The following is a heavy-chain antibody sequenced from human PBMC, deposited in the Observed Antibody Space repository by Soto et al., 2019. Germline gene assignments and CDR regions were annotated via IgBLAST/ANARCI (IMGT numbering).Heavy chain of an antibody. CDR2: ISETGKTI. D-gene: IGHD2-15*01. V-gene: IGHV3-48*02. J-gene: IGHJ6*02. CDR3: AKSSGDRYFSDMDV. Sequence: PGGSLRLSCAASGFTFSKYSMNWVRQAPGKGLEWVSYISETGKTIHYADSVKGRFTISRDNARNALYLQMNSLRDEDTAVYYCAKSSGDRYFSDMDVWGRGTTVTVSS. CDR1: GFTFSKYS.